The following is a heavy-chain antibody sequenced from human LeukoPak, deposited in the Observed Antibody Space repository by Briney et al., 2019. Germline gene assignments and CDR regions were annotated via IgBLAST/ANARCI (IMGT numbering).Heavy chain of an antibody. Sequence: SETLSLTCTVSGGSISSGGYYWSWIRQPPGKGLEWIGYIYHSGSTYYNPSLKSRVTISVDRSKNQFSLKLSSVTAADTAVYYCARESYSSSSGEYYYYMDVWGKGTTVTVSS. J-gene: IGHJ6*03. CDR3: ARESYSSSSGEYYYYMDV. CDR2: IYHSGST. CDR1: GGSISSGGYY. V-gene: IGHV4-30-2*01. D-gene: IGHD6-6*01.